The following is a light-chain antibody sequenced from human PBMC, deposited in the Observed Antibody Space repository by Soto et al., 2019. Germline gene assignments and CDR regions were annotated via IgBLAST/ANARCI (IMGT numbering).Light chain of an antibody. J-gene: IGLJ1*01. CDR2: EVT. CDR1: SSDIGAYNY. V-gene: IGLV2-8*01. Sequence: QSALTQPPSASGSPGQSVTISCTGTSSDIGAYNYVSWYQQHPGKVPKLIIYEVTKRPSGVPDRFSASKSGNTASLTVSGLXAEDEADYYCSSHGGANNFYVFGTGTKVTVL. CDR3: SSHGGANNFYV.